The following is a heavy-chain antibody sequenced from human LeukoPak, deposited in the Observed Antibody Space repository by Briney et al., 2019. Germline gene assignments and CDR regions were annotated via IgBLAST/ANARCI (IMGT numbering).Heavy chain of an antibody. D-gene: IGHD5-18*01. CDR1: GFSLSTSGVG. V-gene: IGHV2-5*01. Sequence: SGPTLVNPTQTLTLTCTFSGFSLSTSGVGVGWIRQPPGKALEWLALIYWNDDKRYSPSLKSRLTITKDISKNQVVLTMTNMDPVDTATYYCAHSGIQLRPWLAPLDYWGQGTLVTVSS. J-gene: IGHJ4*02. CDR2: IYWNDDK. CDR3: AHSGIQLRPWLAPLDY.